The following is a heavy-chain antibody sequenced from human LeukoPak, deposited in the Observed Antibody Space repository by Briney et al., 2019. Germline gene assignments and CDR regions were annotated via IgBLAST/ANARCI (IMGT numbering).Heavy chain of an antibody. V-gene: IGHV3-30*01. CDR1: GFTFSSYA. CDR2: ISYDGSNK. D-gene: IGHD6-13*01. J-gene: IGHJ3*02. CDR3: ARHWGGVWQSFDI. Sequence: GGSLRLSCAASGFTFSSYAMHWIRQAPGKGLEWVAVISYDGSNKYYADSVKGRFTISRDNSKNTLYLQMNSLRAEDTAVYYCARHWGGVWQSFDIWGQGTMVTVSS.